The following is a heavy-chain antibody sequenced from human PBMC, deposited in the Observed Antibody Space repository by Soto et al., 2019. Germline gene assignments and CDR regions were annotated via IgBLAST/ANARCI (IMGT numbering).Heavy chain of an antibody. CDR1: CGYISGGYYT. J-gene: IGHJ3*02. CDR3: ATYRKSFQI. Sequence: SETLSLTCAVACGYISGGYYTWSCIRQPPGRGVEGIGFIYNSGSTYYNSSLKGRVTISIDRSKNHFFLNLTTVTAADTAVYYCATYRKSFQIWGQGTKVTVSS. CDR2: IYNSGST. V-gene: IGHV4-30-2*01.